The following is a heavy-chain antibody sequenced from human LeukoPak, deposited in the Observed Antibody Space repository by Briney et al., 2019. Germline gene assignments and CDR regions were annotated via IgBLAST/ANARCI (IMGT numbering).Heavy chain of an antibody. D-gene: IGHD3-22*01. CDR2: ISSSGSTT. CDR3: ARKTSSGPFDS. Sequence: SGGSLRLSCAASGFTFSRYAMTWVRQAPGKGLEWVSYISSSGSTTYYADSVKGRFTISRDNAKNSLYLQMNSLRAEDTAVYYCARKTSSGPFDSWGQGTLVTVSS. CDR1: GFTFSRYA. V-gene: IGHV3-48*04. J-gene: IGHJ5*01.